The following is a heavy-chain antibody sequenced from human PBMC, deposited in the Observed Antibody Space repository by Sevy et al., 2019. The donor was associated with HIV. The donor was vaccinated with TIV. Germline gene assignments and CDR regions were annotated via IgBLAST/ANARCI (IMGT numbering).Heavy chain of an antibody. J-gene: IGHJ4*02. CDR3: ARGIVEIDY. Sequence: GGSLRLSCAASGFIFSNYNMNWVRQAPGKGLEWVSYISSSSSTIHYADSVKGRFTISRDNAKNSLYLQTNGLRDEDTAVYYCARGIVEIDYWGQGTLVTVSS. D-gene: IGHD1-26*01. CDR1: GFIFSNYN. CDR2: ISSSSSTI. V-gene: IGHV3-48*02.